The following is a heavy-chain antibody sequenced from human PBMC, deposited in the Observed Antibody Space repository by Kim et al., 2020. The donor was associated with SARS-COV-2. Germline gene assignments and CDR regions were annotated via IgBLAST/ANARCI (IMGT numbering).Heavy chain of an antibody. CDR3: ARQPRKNWFDP. V-gene: IGHV4-39*01. CDR1: GVSVSSSGDY. J-gene: IGHJ5*02. Sequence: SETLSLTCSVSGVSVSSSGDYWGWIRQPPGKGLEWIGTTHSGGSTYYNSSLQSRVTISVDTSESQFSLKLTSVTAADTAVYYCARQPRKNWFDPWGQGTL. CDR2: THSGGST.